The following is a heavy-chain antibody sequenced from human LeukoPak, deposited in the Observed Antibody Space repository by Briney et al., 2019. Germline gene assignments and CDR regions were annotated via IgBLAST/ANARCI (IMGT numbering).Heavy chain of an antibody. D-gene: IGHD3-16*02. Sequence: GGSLRLSCAASGFTFGAYWMSWFRQAPVKGPEWVASIKDDGSAQFYVDSLESRFTISRDNAKNTLYLQMDTMRVEDTAVYYCARHIVGEQNFDYWSQGTLVTVSS. CDR2: IKDDGSAQ. J-gene: IGHJ4*02. CDR1: GFTFGAYW. CDR3: ARHIVGEQNFDY. V-gene: IGHV3-7*01.